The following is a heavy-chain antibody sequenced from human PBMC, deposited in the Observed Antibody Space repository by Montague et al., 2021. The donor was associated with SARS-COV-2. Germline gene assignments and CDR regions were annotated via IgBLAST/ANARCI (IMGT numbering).Heavy chain of an antibody. CDR1: GFTFSNYY. J-gene: IGHJ6*02. D-gene: IGHD3-9*01. CDR2: ISSSGGTI. Sequence: SLRLSCAASGFTFSNYYMSWIRQAPGKGLEWVSHISSSGGTIHYVDSXXGRFTISRENARSSLYLQMNSLRAEDTAVYYCARFYDTLTGYYESRFNPSGMDVWGQGTTVTASS. V-gene: IGHV3-11*01. CDR3: ARFYDTLTGYYESRFNPSGMDV.